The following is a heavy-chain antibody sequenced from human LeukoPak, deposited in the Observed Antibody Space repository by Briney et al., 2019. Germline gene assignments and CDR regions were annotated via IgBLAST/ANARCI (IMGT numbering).Heavy chain of an antibody. CDR3: ARGGKLHPQSPY. D-gene: IGHD3-16*01. Sequence: GGSLRLSCPASGFTFITYWMSWVRQAPGKGLEWVANINQDGREKYYVDSVKGRFTISRDNGKNSVYLQMNSLGAEDTGVYYCARGGKLHPQSPYWGQGTLVTVSS. J-gene: IGHJ4*02. V-gene: IGHV3-7*01. CDR1: GFTFITYW. CDR2: INQDGREK.